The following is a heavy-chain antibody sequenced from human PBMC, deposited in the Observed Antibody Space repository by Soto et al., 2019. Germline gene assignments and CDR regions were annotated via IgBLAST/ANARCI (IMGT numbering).Heavy chain of an antibody. CDR3: ANQRWYSASASVVPFHY. J-gene: IGHJ4*02. V-gene: IGHV1-46*01. D-gene: IGHD6-13*01. Sequence: ASVKVSCKAPADTFTSYYIHWVRQAPGHGLEWMGIINPNGGSTRFAQTFQGRITMTTDTSTSTVYLEMNSLRAEDTAVYYCANQRWYSASASVVPFHYWGQGTLVTVSS. CDR1: ADTFTSYY. CDR2: INPNGGST.